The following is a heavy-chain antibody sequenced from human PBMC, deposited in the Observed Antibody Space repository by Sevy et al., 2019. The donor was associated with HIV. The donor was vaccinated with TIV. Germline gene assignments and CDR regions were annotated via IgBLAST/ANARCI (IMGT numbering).Heavy chain of an antibody. CDR3: ATTKDYYESSGYPFDY. CDR2: FDPEDGET. Sequence: ASVKVSCKVSGYTLTQLSMNWVRQAPGKGLEWMGSFDPEDGETIYAQTFQGRVTMTEDRSTDTAYMDLSSLRSEDTAVYYCATTKDYYESSGYPFDYWGQGTLVTVSS. CDR1: GYTLTQLS. J-gene: IGHJ4*02. V-gene: IGHV1-24*01. D-gene: IGHD3-22*01.